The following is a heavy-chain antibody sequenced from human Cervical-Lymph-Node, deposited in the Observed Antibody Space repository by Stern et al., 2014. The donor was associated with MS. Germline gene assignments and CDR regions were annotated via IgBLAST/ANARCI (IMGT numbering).Heavy chain of an antibody. CDR1: GCSISSYY. CDR2: IYYSGST. D-gene: IGHD4-11*01. J-gene: IGHJ5*02. V-gene: IGHV4-59*01. Sequence: QVQLQESGPGLVKPSETLSLTCTVSGCSISSYYWSWIRQPPGKGLEWIGYIYYSGSTNYNPSLKSRVTISVDTSKNQFSLKLSSVTAADTAVYYCARGVTQVLDPWGQGTLVTVSS. CDR3: ARGVTQVLDP.